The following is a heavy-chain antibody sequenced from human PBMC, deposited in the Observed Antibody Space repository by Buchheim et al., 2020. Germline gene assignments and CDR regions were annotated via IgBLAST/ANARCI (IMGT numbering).Heavy chain of an antibody. V-gene: IGHV3-30*18. CDR2: ISYDGSNK. CDR3: AKDWRGSYDY. J-gene: IGHJ4*02. Sequence: QVQLVESGGGVVQPGRFLRLSCAASGFTFSSYGMHWVRQAPGKGLEWVAVISYDGSNKYYADSVKGRFTISRDNSKNTLYLQMNSLRAEDTAVYYCAKDWRGSYDYWGQGTL. CDR1: GFTFSSYG. D-gene: IGHD1-26*01.